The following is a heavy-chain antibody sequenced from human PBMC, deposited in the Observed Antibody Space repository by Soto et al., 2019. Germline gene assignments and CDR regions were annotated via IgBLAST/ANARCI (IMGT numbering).Heavy chain of an antibody. D-gene: IGHD6-19*01. CDR2: IWYDGSNK. CDR1: GFIFSTYG. CDR3: TGDQAVANNTFDY. Sequence: PGGSLILSCASSGFIFSTYGMHWVRQAPGRGLEWVALIWYDGSNKYYADSVKGRFTISRDNSKNTLFLQMNSLRAEDTAVYYWTGDQAVANNTFDYWGQGTLVTVSS. V-gene: IGHV3-33*01. J-gene: IGHJ4*02.